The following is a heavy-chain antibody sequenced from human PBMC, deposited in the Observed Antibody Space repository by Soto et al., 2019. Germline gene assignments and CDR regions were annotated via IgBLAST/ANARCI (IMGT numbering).Heavy chain of an antibody. J-gene: IGHJ4*02. CDR3: ANSRLWGGSLDY. CDR1: GFIFSSYA. V-gene: IGHV3-23*01. D-gene: IGHD3-10*01. CDR2: VSGGGRNT. Sequence: EVQLLESWGGLVQPGGSLRLSWAASGFIFSSYAVNWVRQAPGKGLEWVSGVSGGGRNTHYADSVKGRFTISRDNSKNTLYLQTNSLRAEDTAVYYCANSRLWGGSLDYWGQGTLVTVSS.